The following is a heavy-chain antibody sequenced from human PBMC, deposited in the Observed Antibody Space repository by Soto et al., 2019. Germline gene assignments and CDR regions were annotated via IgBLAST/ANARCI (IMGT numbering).Heavy chain of an antibody. J-gene: IGHJ2*01. Sequence: EVQLVESGGGLVQPGGSLRLSCTASGFTFSDSSMNWVRQAPGKGLEWISFISSISSTIYYADSVKGRFTISRDNAKDSLYLQMNSLRDEDTALYYCARDSRPFDLLGRGTLVTVSS. CDR2: ISSISSTI. CDR1: GFTFSDSS. V-gene: IGHV3-48*02. CDR3: ARDSRPFDL.